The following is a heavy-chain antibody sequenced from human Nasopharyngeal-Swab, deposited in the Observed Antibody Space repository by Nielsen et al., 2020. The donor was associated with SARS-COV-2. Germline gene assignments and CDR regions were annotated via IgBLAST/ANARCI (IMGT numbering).Heavy chain of an antibody. CDR1: GFTYDDYA. V-gene: IGHV3-9*01. D-gene: IGHD6-19*01. CDR2: ITGNSGT. J-gene: IGHJ4*02. Sequence: GGSLRLSCAASGFTYDDYAMHWVRQAPGKGLEWVSGITGNSGTGYTDSVKGRFTISRDNARKSLYLQMNSLRAEDTAVYYCAKESGGWQPYFDSWGQGTLVTVSS. CDR3: AKESGGWQPYFDS.